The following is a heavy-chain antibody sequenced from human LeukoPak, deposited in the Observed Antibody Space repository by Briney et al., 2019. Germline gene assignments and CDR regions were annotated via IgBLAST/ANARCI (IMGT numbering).Heavy chain of an antibody. CDR1: GGSISSSNW. CDR2: IYSGGKT. D-gene: IGHD2-15*01. CDR3: ARRAGEYSHPYDY. Sequence: ETLSLTCAVSGGSISSSNWWSWVRQAPGKGLEWVSFIYSGGKTHSSDSVKGRFTISRDNSKNTLYLQMSSLRAEDTAIYYCARRAGEYSHPYDYWGQGTLVTVSS. V-gene: IGHV3-53*01. J-gene: IGHJ4*02.